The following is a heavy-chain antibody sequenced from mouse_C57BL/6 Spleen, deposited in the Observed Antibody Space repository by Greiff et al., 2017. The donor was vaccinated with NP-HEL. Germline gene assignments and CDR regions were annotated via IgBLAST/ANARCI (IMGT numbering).Heavy chain of an antibody. CDR3: ARSYSWYFDV. V-gene: IGHV1-18*01. Sequence: VQLQQSGPELVKPGASVKIPCKASGYTFTDYNLDWVKQSHGKSLEWIGNIYPNNGGTIYNQKFKGKATLTVQKSSSTAYMELRSLTSEDTAVYYCARSYSWYFDVWGTGTTVTVSS. CDR2: IYPNNGGT. CDR1: GYTFTDYN. J-gene: IGHJ1*03. D-gene: IGHD2-12*01.